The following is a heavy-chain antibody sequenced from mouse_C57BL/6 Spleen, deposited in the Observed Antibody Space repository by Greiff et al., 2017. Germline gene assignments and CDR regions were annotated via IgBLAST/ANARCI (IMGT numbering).Heavy chain of an antibody. CDR2: FHPYNDDT. CDR1: GYTFTTYP. CDR3: ARRSYDYDEGPYFDV. Sequence: QVHVKQSGAELVKPGASVKMSCKASGYTFTTYPIEWMKQNHGKSLEWIGNFHPYNDDTKYNEKFKGKATLTVEKSSSTVYLELSRLTSDDSAVYYCARRSYDYDEGPYFDVWGTGTTVTVSS. J-gene: IGHJ1*03. V-gene: IGHV1-47*01. D-gene: IGHD2-4*01.